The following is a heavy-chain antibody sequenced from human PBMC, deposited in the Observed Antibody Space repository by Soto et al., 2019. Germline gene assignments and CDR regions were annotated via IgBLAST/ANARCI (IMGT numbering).Heavy chain of an antibody. Sequence: ASVKVSCKASGYTFTSYAMHWVRQAPGQRLEWMGWINAGNGNTKYSQKFQGRVTITRDTSASTAYMELSSLRSEDTAVYYCARTTTRQHCSSTSCYAFDIWGQGTMVTVSS. V-gene: IGHV1-3*01. J-gene: IGHJ3*02. CDR3: ARTTTRQHCSSTSCYAFDI. D-gene: IGHD2-2*01. CDR2: INAGNGNT. CDR1: GYTFTSYA.